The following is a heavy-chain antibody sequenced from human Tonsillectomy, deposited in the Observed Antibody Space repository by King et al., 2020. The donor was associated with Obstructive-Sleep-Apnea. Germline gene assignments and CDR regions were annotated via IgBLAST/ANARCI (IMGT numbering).Heavy chain of an antibody. D-gene: IGHD6-13*01. Sequence: EVQLVESGGGLVQPGGSLRLSCAASGFTFSSYWMHWVRQAPGKGLVWVSRINSDGSSTSYADSVKGRFTISSDNAKNTLYLQMNRLRAEDTAVCYCARDIGAAAAPEDYWGQGTLVTVSS. CDR2: INSDGSST. CDR3: ARDIGAAAAPEDY. CDR1: GFTFSSYW. J-gene: IGHJ4*02. V-gene: IGHV3-74*01.